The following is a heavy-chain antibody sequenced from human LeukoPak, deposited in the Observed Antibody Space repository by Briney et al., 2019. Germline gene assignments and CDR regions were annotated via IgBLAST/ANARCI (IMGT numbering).Heavy chain of an antibody. CDR2: IYYSGCT. J-gene: IGHJ4*02. CDR1: GDSINSSDYY. Sequence: PWETLSLTCTVSGDSINSSDYYWAWIRQPPGEGLEWIGTIYYSGCTYYKSSLKSRLIISVDSSKNQFSLKMISVTAADTGVYYCARHGNWDPFDYWGQGALVTVSS. D-gene: IGHD7-27*01. CDR3: ARHGNWDPFDY. V-gene: IGHV4-39*01.